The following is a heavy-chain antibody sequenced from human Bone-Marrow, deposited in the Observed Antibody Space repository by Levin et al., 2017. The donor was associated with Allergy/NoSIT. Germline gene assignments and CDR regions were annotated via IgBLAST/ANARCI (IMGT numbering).Heavy chain of an antibody. D-gene: IGHD2-15*01. J-gene: IGHJ6*03. CDR3: ARDPRYCSGGSCYSYYYYYMDV. CDR1: GYTFTGYY. CDR2: INPNSGGT. V-gene: IGHV1-2*06. Sequence: ASVKVSCKASGYTFTGYYMQWVRQAPGQGLEWMGRINPNSGGTNYAQKFQGRVTMTRDTSISTAYMELSRLRSDDTAVYYCARDPRYCSGGSCYSYYYYYMDVWGKGTTVTVSS.